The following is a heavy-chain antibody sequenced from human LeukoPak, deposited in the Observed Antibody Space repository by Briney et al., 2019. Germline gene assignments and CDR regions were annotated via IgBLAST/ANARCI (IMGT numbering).Heavy chain of an antibody. Sequence: PGGSLRLSCAAAGFTFSSYAMTWVRQAPGRGLEWVSGISGSGDFTYYADSVKGRFTISRDKSKNTLYLQMNSLRAEDTAVYYCAKDGARDGYNYPDYWGQGTLVTVSS. CDR1: GFTFSSYA. CDR3: AKDGARDGYNYPDY. V-gene: IGHV3-23*01. D-gene: IGHD5-24*01. J-gene: IGHJ4*02. CDR2: ISGSGDFT.